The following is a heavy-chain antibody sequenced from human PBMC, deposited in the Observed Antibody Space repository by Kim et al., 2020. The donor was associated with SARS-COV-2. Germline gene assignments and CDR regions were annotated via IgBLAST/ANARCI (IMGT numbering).Heavy chain of an antibody. J-gene: IGHJ5*02. CDR3: ARVDGVGELLSFGWFDP. CDR2: INTNTGNP. CDR1: GYTFTSYA. Sequence: ASVKVSCKASGYTFTSYAMNWVRQAPGQGLEWMGWINTNTGNPTYAQGFTGRFVFSLDTSVSTAYLQISSLKAEDTAVYYCARVDGVGELLSFGWFDPWGQGTLVTVSS. D-gene: IGHD1-26*01. V-gene: IGHV7-4-1*02.